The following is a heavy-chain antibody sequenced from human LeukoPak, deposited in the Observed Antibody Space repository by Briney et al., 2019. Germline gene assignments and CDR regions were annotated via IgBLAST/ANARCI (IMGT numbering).Heavy chain of an antibody. Sequence: PGRSLRLSCAASGFTFSSYGMHWVRQAPGKGLEWVAVIWYDGSNKYYADSVKGRFTISRDNSKNTLYLQMNSLRAEDTAVYYCARDPSSYDSSGYYSYYFDYWGQGTLVTVSS. CDR3: ARDPSSYDSSGYYSYYFDY. D-gene: IGHD3-22*01. J-gene: IGHJ4*02. V-gene: IGHV3-33*01. CDR2: IWYDGSNK. CDR1: GFTFSSYG.